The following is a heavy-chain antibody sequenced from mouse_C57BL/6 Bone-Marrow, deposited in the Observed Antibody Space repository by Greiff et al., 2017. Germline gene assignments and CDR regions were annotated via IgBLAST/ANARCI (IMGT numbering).Heavy chain of an antibody. D-gene: IGHD1-1*01. J-gene: IGHJ3*01. CDR3: AREGDYYGPAWFAY. Sequence: QVQLQQSGAELARPGASVKLSCQASGYTFTSYGISWVKPSNGQGLEWIGAIYPRSGHPYYNEKFKGKATLTADKSSITAYMELRSLTSEDAAVYCCAREGDYYGPAWFAYWGQGTRVTVSA. V-gene: IGHV1-81*01. CDR2: IYPRSGHP. CDR1: GYTFTSYG.